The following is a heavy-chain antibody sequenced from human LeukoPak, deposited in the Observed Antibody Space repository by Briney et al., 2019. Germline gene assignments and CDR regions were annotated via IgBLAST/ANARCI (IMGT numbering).Heavy chain of an antibody. CDR3: ARVRTSTNLNWFVP. V-gene: IGHV4-59*12. J-gene: IGHJ5*02. CDR1: GGSISSYY. CDR2: IYYSGST. Sequence: SETLSLTCTVSGGSISSYYWSWIRQPPGKGLEWIGYIYYSGSTNYNPSLKSRVTISVDKSKNQFSLKLSSVTAADTAVYYCARVRTSTNLNWFVPWGQGTLVTVSS. D-gene: IGHD2-2*01.